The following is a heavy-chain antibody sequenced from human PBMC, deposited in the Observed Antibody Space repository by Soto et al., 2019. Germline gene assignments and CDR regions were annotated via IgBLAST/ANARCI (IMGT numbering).Heavy chain of an antibody. J-gene: IGHJ3*02. Sequence: QVQLVQSGAEVKKPGASVKVSCKASGYTFTSYGISWVRQAPGQGLEWMGWISAYNGNTNYAQKLQGRVTMTTDTSTSKGYRELERLRSGDTAVYYCARAGDSSAWGLDAAFDIWGQGTMVTVSS. CDR2: ISAYNGNT. D-gene: IGHD3-22*01. CDR1: GYTFTSYG. CDR3: ARAGDSSAWGLDAAFDI. V-gene: IGHV1-18*01.